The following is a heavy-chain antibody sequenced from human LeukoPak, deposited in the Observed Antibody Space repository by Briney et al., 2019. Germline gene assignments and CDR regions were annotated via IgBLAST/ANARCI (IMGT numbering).Heavy chain of an antibody. V-gene: IGHV3-33*01. Sequence: GGSLRLSCAASGFTFSSYGMHWVRQAPGKGLEWVAVIWYDGSNKYYADSVKGRFTISRDNSKNTLYLQMNSLRAEDTAVYYCARDRGYCSGGTCYALWDYWGQGTLVTVSS. CDR2: IWYDGSNK. J-gene: IGHJ4*02. CDR3: ARDRGYCSGGTCYALWDY. CDR1: GFTFSSYG. D-gene: IGHD2-15*01.